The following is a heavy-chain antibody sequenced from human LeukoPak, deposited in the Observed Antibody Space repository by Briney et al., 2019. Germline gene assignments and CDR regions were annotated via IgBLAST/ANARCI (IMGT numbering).Heavy chain of an antibody. J-gene: IGHJ4*02. CDR1: GFTFSSYA. D-gene: IGHD5-18*01. CDR2: ISGSGGST. Sequence: GSLRLSCAASGFTFSSYAMSWGRQAPGKGLEWVSAISGSGGSTYYADSVKGRFTISRDNSKNSLYLQMNSLRTEDTALYYCAKAGDTAMVTDYWGQGTLVTVSS. V-gene: IGHV3-23*01. CDR3: AKAGDTAMVTDY.